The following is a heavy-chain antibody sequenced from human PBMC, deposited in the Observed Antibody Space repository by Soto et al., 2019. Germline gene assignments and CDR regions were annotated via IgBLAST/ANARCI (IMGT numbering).Heavy chain of an antibody. CDR2: ISSSSIYT. Sequence: EVQLVESGGGLVKPGGSLRLSCVVSGFTFSSYSMNLVRQAPGKGLEWVSSISSSSIYTYYADSVKGRFTISRDNAKNSDYLQMNSPRAQDTAVDYCARDFKESQYYYYCMDVWGKGTTVTVSS. V-gene: IGHV3-21*06. CDR1: GFTFSSYS. D-gene: IGHD3-10*01. CDR3: ARDFKESQYYYYCMDV. J-gene: IGHJ6*03.